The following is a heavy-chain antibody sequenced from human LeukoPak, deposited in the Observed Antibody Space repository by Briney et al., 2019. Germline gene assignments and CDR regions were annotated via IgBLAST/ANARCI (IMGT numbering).Heavy chain of an antibody. D-gene: IGHD3-22*01. V-gene: IGHV4-59*12. J-gene: IGHJ6*03. CDR3: ARGCPYYYDSSGYYYGGRYYYYYYMDV. CDR2: MHYSGTS. Sequence: SETLSLTCTVSGGSIGTYYWSWIRQPPGKGLEWIGFMHYSGTSNYNPSLKSRVTVSVDMSKRQFSLKLSSVTAADTAVYYCARGCPYYYDSSGYYYGGRYYYYYYMDVWGKGTTVTVSS. CDR1: GGSIGTYY.